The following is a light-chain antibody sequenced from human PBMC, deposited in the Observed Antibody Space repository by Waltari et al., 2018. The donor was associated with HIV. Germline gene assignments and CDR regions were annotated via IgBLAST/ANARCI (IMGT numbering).Light chain of an antibody. V-gene: IGKV3-11*01. CDR1: QSVSSY. CDR3: QQRGNWPPT. J-gene: IGKJ5*01. Sequence: EIVLTQAPATLALSPGERATLSCRASQSVSSYLAWYQQKPGQAPRLLIHDASNRATGIPARFSGSGSGTDFTLIIDSLEPEDFAVYFCQQRGNWPPTFGQGTRLEIK. CDR2: DAS.